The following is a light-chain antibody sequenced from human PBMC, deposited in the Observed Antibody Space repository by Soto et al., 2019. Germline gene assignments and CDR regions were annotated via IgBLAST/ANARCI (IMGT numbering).Light chain of an antibody. Sequence: EILMTQSPATLSVSPGESATLSCRASQRISTNLAWYQHKRGQAPRLLIYGASTRATGIPTRFSGTGSGTGFTLTISSLQSEDFELYYCQQYNDWPLTFGQGTKVDIK. CDR3: QQYNDWPLT. V-gene: IGKV3-15*01. CDR1: QRISTN. CDR2: GAS. J-gene: IGKJ1*01.